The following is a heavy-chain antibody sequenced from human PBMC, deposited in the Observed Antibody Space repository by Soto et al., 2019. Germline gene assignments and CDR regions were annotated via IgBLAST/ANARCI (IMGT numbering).Heavy chain of an antibody. J-gene: IGHJ6*02. D-gene: IGHD3-22*01. CDR1: GYTFTNYY. Sequence: GASVKVSCKASGYTFTNYYMHWVRQAPGQGLEWVGIINPSGGSTTYAQKFQGRITLATDTSTSTVYMELSSLRSEDTAVYYCARGGYYDSSGSRNYHYYGMNVWGQGTTVTVSS. CDR3: ARGGYYDSSGSRNYHYYGMNV. V-gene: IGHV1-46*01. CDR2: INPSGGST.